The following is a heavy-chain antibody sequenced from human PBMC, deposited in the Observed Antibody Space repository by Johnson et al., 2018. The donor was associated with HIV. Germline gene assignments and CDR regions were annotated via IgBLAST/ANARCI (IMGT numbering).Heavy chain of an antibody. J-gene: IGHJ3*02. D-gene: IGHD3-10*01. CDR1: GFTFDDYG. CDR2: ISYDGSNK. V-gene: IGHV3-30*03. CDR3: ARDLYPFGPVQAFDI. Sequence: VQLVESGGGVVRPGGSLRLSCADSGFTFDDYGMSWVRHAPGKGLEWVAIISYDGSNKYYADSVKGRFTISRDNSKNTLYLQMNSLRAEDTAVYYCARDLYPFGPVQAFDIWGQGTMVTVSS.